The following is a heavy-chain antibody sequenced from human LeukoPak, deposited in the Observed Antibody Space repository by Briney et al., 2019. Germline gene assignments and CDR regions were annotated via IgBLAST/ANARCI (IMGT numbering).Heavy chain of an antibody. Sequence: SETLSLTCAVSGGSISSSNWWSWVRRPPGKGLEWIGEIYHSGSTNYNPSLKSRVTISVDKSKNQFSLKLSSVTAADTAVYYCARGGSEGLLWFGELRSFDIWGQGTMVTVSS. CDR3: ARGGSEGLLWFGELRSFDI. V-gene: IGHV4-4*02. CDR2: IYHSGST. CDR1: GGSISSSNW. D-gene: IGHD3-10*01. J-gene: IGHJ3*02.